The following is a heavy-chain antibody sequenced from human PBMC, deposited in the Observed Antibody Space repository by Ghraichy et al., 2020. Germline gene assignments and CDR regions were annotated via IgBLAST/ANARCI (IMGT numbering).Heavy chain of an antibody. CDR2: IYYSGIT. V-gene: IGHV4-39*01. D-gene: IGHD1-14*01. Sequence: SETLSLTCTVSGGSISSPTYSWGWIRQPPGKGLEWIGNIYYSGITYYNPSLRTRVTISVDTSKNQFSLKLSSVTAADTAVYYCARHFKPYYNGMDVWGQGTTVTVSS. CDR3: ARHFKPYYNGMDV. CDR1: GGSISSPTYS. J-gene: IGHJ6*02.